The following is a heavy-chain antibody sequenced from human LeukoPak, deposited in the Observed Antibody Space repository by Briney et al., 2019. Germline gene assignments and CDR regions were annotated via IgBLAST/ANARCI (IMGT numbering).Heavy chain of an antibody. Sequence: PGGSLRLSCAASGFTVSSNYMSWVRQAPGRGLEWVSVIYSGGSTYYADSVKGRFTISGDNSKNTLYLQMNSLRAGDTAVYYCAREGIAVAGTSMDYWGQGTLVTVSS. J-gene: IGHJ4*02. CDR3: AREGIAVAGTSMDY. CDR1: GFTVSSNY. V-gene: IGHV3-53*01. D-gene: IGHD6-19*01. CDR2: IYSGGST.